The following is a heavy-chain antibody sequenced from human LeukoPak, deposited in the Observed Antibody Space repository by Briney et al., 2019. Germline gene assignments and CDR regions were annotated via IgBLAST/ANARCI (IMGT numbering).Heavy chain of an antibody. J-gene: IGHJ4*02. D-gene: IGHD4-17*01. CDR3: AKEIWPTVTTPGRTYFDY. V-gene: IGHV3-48*03. Sequence: GGSLRLSCAASGFTFSSDEMNWVRQAPGKGLEWVSYISTTGSSIYYADSVKGRFTISRDNVKNLLYLQMNSLRAEDTAVYYCAKEIWPTVTTPGRTYFDYWGQGTLVTVSS. CDR2: ISTTGSSI. CDR1: GFTFSSDE.